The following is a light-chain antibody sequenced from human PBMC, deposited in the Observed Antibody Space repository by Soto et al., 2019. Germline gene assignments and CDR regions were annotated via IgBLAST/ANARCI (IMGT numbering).Light chain of an antibody. CDR2: EVT. V-gene: IGLV2-14*01. CDR3: SSYTISSTWV. Sequence: QSALTQPASVSGSPGQSMTISCTGTSNDVGIYNYVSWYQQHPGKAPKLMIYEVTNRHSGVSDRFSGSKSDNTASLTISGLQAEDEADYYCSSYTISSTWVFGGGTKLTVL. CDR1: SNDVGIYNY. J-gene: IGLJ3*02.